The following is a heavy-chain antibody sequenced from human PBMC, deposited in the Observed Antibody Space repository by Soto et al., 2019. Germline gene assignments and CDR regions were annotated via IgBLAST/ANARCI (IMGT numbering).Heavy chain of an antibody. CDR1: GFTFSSYS. Sequence: GGSLRLSCGASGFTFSSYSMNWVRQAPGKGLEWVSSISSSSSYIYYADSVKGRFTISRDNAKNSLYLQMNSLRAEDTAVYYCARDRDNHQRGGAFDIWGQGTMVTVSS. D-gene: IGHD1-20*01. V-gene: IGHV3-21*01. CDR2: ISSSSSYI. CDR3: ARDRDNHQRGGAFDI. J-gene: IGHJ3*02.